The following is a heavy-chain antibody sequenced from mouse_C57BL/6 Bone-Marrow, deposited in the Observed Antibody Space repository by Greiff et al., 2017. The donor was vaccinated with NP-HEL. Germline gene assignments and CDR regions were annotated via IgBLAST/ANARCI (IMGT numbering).Heavy chain of an antibody. J-gene: IGHJ4*01. CDR2: ISSGSSTI. V-gene: IGHV5-17*01. Sequence: DVKLVESGGGLVKPGESLKLSCAASGFTFSDYGMHWVRQAPEKGLEWVAYISSGSSTIYYADTVKGRFTISRDNAKNTLFLQMTSLRSEDTAMYYCARRAYDGLYAMDYWGQGTSVTVSS. D-gene: IGHD1-2*01. CDR3: ARRAYDGLYAMDY. CDR1: GFTFSDYG.